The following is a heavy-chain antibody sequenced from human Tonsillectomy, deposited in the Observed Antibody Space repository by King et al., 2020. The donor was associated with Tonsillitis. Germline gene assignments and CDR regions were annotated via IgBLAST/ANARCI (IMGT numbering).Heavy chain of an antibody. CDR3: ARGSDYYYTYFDS. Sequence: VQLVESGGGLVQPGGSLRLSCAASGFTFSSYAMHWVRQAPGKGLEYVSAISSNGGSTYYANSVKGRFTISRDNSKNTVYLQMGSLRAEDMAVYYCARGSDYYYTYFDSWGQGTLVTVSS. V-gene: IGHV3-64*01. CDR1: GFTFSSYA. CDR2: ISSNGGST. D-gene: IGHD3-22*01. J-gene: IGHJ4*02.